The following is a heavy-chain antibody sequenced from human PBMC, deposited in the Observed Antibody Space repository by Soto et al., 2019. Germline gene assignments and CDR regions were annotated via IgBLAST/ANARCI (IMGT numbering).Heavy chain of an antibody. V-gene: IGHV3-53*01. Sequence: GGSLRLSCAASGFTFTNYAMSWVRQALGKGLEWVSVIYSGGSTYYADSVKGRFTISRDNSKNTLYLQMNSLRAEDTAVYYCARSGYSYGPFDYWGQGTLVTVSS. CDR1: GFTFTNYA. CDR2: IYSGGST. J-gene: IGHJ4*02. D-gene: IGHD5-18*01. CDR3: ARSGYSYGPFDY.